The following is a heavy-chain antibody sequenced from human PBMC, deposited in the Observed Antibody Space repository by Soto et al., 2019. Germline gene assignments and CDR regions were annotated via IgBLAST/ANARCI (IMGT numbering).Heavy chain of an antibody. CDR1: GYTFTSYC. D-gene: IGHD1-1*01. Sequence: ASVKGSCKASGYTFTSYCISWVRQAPGQGLEWMGWISAYNGDTNYAQKLQGRVTMTADTSTDTAYMELRSLRSDDTAVYYCATDGSPPTGTSYYYYGVDVWGQGTTVTVSS. V-gene: IGHV1-18*01. J-gene: IGHJ6*02. CDR2: ISAYNGDT. CDR3: ATDGSPPTGTSYYYYGVDV.